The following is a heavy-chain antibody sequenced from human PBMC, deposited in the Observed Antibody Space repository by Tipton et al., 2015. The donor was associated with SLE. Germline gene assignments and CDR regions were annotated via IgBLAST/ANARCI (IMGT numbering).Heavy chain of an antibody. CDR1: GESFSDFY. V-gene: IGHV4-34*01. CDR2: IYHSGST. CDR3: ARDLTTIFGVGNAFDI. J-gene: IGHJ3*02. D-gene: IGHD3-3*01. Sequence: TLSLTCAVYGESFSDFYWSWIRQPPGKGLEWIGSIYHSGSTYYNPSLKSRVTISVDTSKNQFSLKLSSVTAADTAVYYCARDLTTIFGVGNAFDIWGQGTMVTVSS.